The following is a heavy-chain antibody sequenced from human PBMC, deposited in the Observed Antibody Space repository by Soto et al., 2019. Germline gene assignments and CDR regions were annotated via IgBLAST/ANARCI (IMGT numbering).Heavy chain of an antibody. V-gene: IGHV4-39*01. CDR2: IYYSGST. J-gene: IGHJ4*02. CDR3: ARLLLYGSGSHYFDY. Sequence: QLQLQESGPGLVKPSETLSLTCTVSGGSISSSSYYWGWIRQPPGKGLEWIGSIYYSGSTYYNPSLKSRVTISVDTSKNQFSLKLSSVTAADTAVYYCARLLLYGSGSHYFDYWGQGTLVTVSS. CDR1: GGSISSSSYY. D-gene: IGHD3-10*01.